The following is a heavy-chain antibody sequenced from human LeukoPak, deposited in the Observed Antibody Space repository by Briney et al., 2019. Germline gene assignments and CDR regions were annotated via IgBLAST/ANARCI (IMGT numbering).Heavy chain of an antibody. J-gene: IGHJ4*02. CDR3: ARGRRYDILTGYYIGGDY. CDR1: GGSFSGYY. Sequence: PSETLSLTCAVYGGSFSGYYWSWIRQPPGQGLEWIGKINHSGSTNYNPSLKSRVTISVDTSKNQFSLKLSSVTAADTAVYYCARGRRYDILTGYYIGGDYWGQGTLGTVSS. D-gene: IGHD3-9*01. CDR2: INHSGST. V-gene: IGHV4-34*01.